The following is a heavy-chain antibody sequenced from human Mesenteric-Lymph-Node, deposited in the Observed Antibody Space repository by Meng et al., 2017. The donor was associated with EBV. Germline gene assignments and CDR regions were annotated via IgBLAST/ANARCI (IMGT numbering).Heavy chain of an antibody. J-gene: IGHJ4*02. CDR3: ARDYDTSGYVDY. D-gene: IGHD3-22*01. Sequence: QVQLVGSGGGVVQPGRSLSLPCAASGFTLSGYAMHWVRQAPGKGLEWVAVISSDGNNEYYADSVKGRFTISRDNSKNTLYLQMNSLRAEDTAAYYCARDYDTSGYVDYWGQGILVTVSS. CDR2: ISSDGNNE. CDR1: GFTLSGYA. V-gene: IGHV3-30-3*01.